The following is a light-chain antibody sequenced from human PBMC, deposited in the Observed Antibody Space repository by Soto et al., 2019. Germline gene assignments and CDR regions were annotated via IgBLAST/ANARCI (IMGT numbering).Light chain of an antibody. J-gene: IGKJ4*01. V-gene: IGKV1-5*03. CDR2: QAS. CDR1: QSISTW. CDR3: QQYNSYVLT. Sequence: DIQMTQSPSTLSASVGDRVTITCRASQSISTWLAWYQQKPGKAPNLLIYQASILESGLPSRFSGSGSGTAFTLTISSLQPDDCATYYCQQYNSYVLTCGGGTKVDIK.